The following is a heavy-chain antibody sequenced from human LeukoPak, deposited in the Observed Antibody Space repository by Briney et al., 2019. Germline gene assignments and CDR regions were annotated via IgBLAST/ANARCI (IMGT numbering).Heavy chain of an antibody. J-gene: IGHJ4*02. CDR1: GFTFSNYW. V-gene: IGHV3-23*01. CDR2: VGPSGART. D-gene: IGHD3-3*01. CDR3: ARERLEYDVVDY. Sequence: TGGSLRLSCAASGFTFSNYWMSWVRQAPGKGLEWVSGVGPSGARTYYADSVKGRFTVSRDNSKNTLYLQMGSLRAEDMAVYYCARERLEYDVVDYWGQGTLVTVSS.